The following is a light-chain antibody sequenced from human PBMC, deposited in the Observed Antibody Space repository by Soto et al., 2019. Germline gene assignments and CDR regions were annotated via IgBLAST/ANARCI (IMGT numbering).Light chain of an antibody. CDR1: QTIISC. CDR3: QQYHTSSIT. CDR2: DAS. J-gene: IGKJ5*01. V-gene: IGKV1-5*01. Sequence: DIQMTQSPSTLSASVGDRVTITCRASQTIISCLAWYQQKPGKAPNLLIYDASTLERGVPSRFSGTGSGTEFTLTIDRLQPDDFATYYCQQYHTSSITFGQGTRLEIK.